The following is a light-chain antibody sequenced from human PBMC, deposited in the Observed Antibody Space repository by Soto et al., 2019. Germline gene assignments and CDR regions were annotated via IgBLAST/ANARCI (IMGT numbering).Light chain of an antibody. CDR2: SNN. CDR1: SSNIGSNT. J-gene: IGLJ1*01. Sequence: QSVLTQPPSASGTPGQRVTISCSGSSSNIGSNTVTWYQQLPGTAPKLLNYSNNQRPSGVPDRFSGSKSGTSASLAISGLQSEEEADYYCAAWDDSLNGRGVFGTGTKVTVL. V-gene: IGLV1-44*01. CDR3: AAWDDSLNGRGV.